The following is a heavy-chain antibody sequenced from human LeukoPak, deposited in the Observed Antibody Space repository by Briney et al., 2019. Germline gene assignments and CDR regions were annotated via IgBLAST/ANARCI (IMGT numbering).Heavy chain of an antibody. V-gene: IGHV4-34*01. CDR1: GGSFSGYY. CDR2: INHSGST. J-gene: IGHJ5*02. CDR3: ARQRQVVRGVQRGRYNWFDP. D-gene: IGHD3-10*01. Sequence: SETLSLTCAVYGGSFSGYYWSWIRQLPGKGLEWIGEINHSGSTNYNPSLKSRVTISVDTSKNQFSLKLSSVTAADTAVYYCARQRQVVRGVQRGRYNWFDPWGQGTLVAVSS.